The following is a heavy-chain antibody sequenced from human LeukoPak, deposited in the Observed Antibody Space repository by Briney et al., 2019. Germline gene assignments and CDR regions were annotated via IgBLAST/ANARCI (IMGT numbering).Heavy chain of an antibody. V-gene: IGHV4-61*02. D-gene: IGHD5-18*01. CDR2: IYTSGST. CDR3: ASEYSYGLDAFDI. J-gene: IGHJ3*02. Sequence: SQTLSLTCTVSGGSISSGSYYWSWIRQPAGKGLEWIGRIYTSGSTNYNPSLKSRVTISVDTSNNQFSLKLSSVTAADTAVYYCASEYSYGLDAFDIWGQGTMVTVSS. CDR1: GGSISSGSYY.